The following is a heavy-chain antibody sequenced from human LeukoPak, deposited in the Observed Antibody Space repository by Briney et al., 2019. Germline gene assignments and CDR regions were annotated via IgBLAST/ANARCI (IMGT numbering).Heavy chain of an antibody. D-gene: IGHD3-9*01. CDR3: ARLSKGRYFDYIFDH. CDR2: TYYSGST. CDR1: GGSVSSYEYY. V-gene: IGHV4-39*01. J-gene: IGHJ4*02. Sequence: SETLSLTCTVSGGSVSSYEYYWGWIRQPPGKGLEWIGNTYYSGSTYYNPSLKSRLTMSVDTSKNQFSLKMSAVTAADTAVYYCARLSKGRYFDYIFDHWGQGALVTVSS.